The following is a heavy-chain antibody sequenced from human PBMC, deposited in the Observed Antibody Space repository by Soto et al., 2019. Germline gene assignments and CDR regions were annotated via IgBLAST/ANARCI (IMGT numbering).Heavy chain of an antibody. CDR3: VKGDSSSWYSNWFDP. J-gene: IGHJ5*02. D-gene: IGHD6-13*01. Sequence: GGSLRLSCSASGFTFSSYAMHWVRQAPGKGLEYASAISSNGGSTYYADSVKGRFTISRDNSKNTLYLQMSSLRAEDTAVYYCVKGDSSSWYSNWFDPWGQGTLVTVSS. CDR1: GFTFSSYA. CDR2: ISSNGGST. V-gene: IGHV3-64D*08.